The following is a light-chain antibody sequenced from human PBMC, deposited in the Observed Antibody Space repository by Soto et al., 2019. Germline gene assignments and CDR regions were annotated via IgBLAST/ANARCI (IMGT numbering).Light chain of an antibody. CDR3: QQRSNWPRLT. V-gene: IGKV3-11*01. Sequence: EIVLTQSPATLSLSPGERATLSCRASQSVSNYLAWYQQKPGQAPRLLIYDASNRATGIPARFSGSGSGTDFTLTISSLEPEDFTVYYCQQRSNWPRLTFGGGTKVVIK. CDR2: DAS. CDR1: QSVSNY. J-gene: IGKJ4*01.